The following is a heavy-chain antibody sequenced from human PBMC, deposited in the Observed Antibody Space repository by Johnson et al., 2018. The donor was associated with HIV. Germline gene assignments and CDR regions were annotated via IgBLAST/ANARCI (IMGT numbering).Heavy chain of an antibody. CDR2: INWNGGST. CDR1: GFTFDDYG. CDR3: AKVIARSNYYGSGSYRDPGAFDI. Sequence: VQLVESGGGVVRHGGSLRLSCAASGFTFDDYGMSWVRQAPGKGLEWVSGINWNGGSTGYADSVKGRFIISRANAKNSLDLQMNSLRAEDTAVYYCAKVIARSNYYGSGSYRDPGAFDIWGQGTMVTVSS. J-gene: IGHJ3*02. D-gene: IGHD3-10*01. V-gene: IGHV3-20*04.